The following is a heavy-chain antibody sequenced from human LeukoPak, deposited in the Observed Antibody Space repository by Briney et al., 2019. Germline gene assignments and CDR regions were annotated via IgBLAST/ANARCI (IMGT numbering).Heavy chain of an antibody. V-gene: IGHV3-74*01. CDR1: RFTFSKNW. Sequence: GGSLRLSCAASRFTFSKNWMHWVRQVPGKGLVWVSRINTDGSSTGYADSVKGRFTISRDNAKNTLYLQMSSLRAEDTAVYYCARENWYLDYWGQGTLVTVSS. CDR3: ARENWYLDY. D-gene: IGHD1-1*01. J-gene: IGHJ4*02. CDR2: INTDGSST.